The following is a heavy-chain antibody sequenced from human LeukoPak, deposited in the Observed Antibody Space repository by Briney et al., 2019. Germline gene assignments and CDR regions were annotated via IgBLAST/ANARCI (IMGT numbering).Heavy chain of an antibody. CDR1: GFTFSSYW. D-gene: IGHD3-9*01. V-gene: IGHV3-7*01. J-gene: IGHJ5*02. CDR3: ARELGYHDILTGYYTNWFDP. CDR2: IKQDGSEK. Sequence: GGSLRLSCAASGFTFSSYWMHWVRQAPGKGLEWVANIKQDGSEKYYVDSVKGRFTISRDNAKNSLYLQMNSLRAEDTAVYYCARELGYHDILTGYYTNWFDPWGQGTLVTVSS.